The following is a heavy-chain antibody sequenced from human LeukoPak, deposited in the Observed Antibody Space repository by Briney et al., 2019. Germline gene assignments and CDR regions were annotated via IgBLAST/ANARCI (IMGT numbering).Heavy chain of an antibody. CDR3: ARTSRDGYNRAYYFDY. V-gene: IGHV4-4*07. CDR2: NYTSGST. D-gene: IGHD5-24*01. J-gene: IGHJ4*02. Sequence: SSETLSLTCTVSGGSISSYYWSWIRQPAGKGLEWIGRNYTSGSTNYNPSLKSRVTMSVDTSKNQFSLKLSSVTAADTAVYYCARTSRDGYNRAYYFDYWGQGTLVTVSS. CDR1: GGSISSYY.